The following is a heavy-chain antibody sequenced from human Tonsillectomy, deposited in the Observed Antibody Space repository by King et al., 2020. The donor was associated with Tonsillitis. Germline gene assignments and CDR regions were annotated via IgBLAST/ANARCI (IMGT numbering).Heavy chain of an antibody. V-gene: IGHV5-51*01. D-gene: IGHD6-19*01. Sequence: QLVQSGAEVKKPGESLKISCKGSGYSFTTHWIGWVGQMPGKGLEWMGIIYPDDSDTRYSPSFQGQGTFSADKSISPAYLQWSSLRASDTAMYYCARRNSRGGDFDSCGQGTLVTAPS. J-gene: IGHJ4*02. CDR2: IYPDDSDT. CDR1: GYSFTTHW. CDR3: ARRNSRGGDFDS.